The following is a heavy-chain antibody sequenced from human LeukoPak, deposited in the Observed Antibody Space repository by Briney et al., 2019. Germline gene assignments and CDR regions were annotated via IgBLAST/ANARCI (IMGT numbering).Heavy chain of an antibody. CDR3: AKDGASAYYDFWSGSETLNWFDP. Sequence: PGGSLRLSCTASGFTFSSYAMSWVRQAPGKGLEWVSAISGSGGSTYYADSVKGRLTISRDNSKNTLHLQMNSLRAEDTAVYYCAKDGASAYYDFWSGSETLNWFDPWGQGTLVTVCS. J-gene: IGHJ5*02. V-gene: IGHV3-23*01. CDR1: GFTFSSYA. D-gene: IGHD3-3*01. CDR2: ISGSGGST.